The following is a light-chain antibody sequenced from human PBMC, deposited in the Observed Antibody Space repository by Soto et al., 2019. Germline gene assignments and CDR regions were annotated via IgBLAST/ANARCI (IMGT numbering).Light chain of an antibody. CDR1: SGDVGGYNF. CDR2: EVT. CDR3: CSHSSSITWM. V-gene: IGLV2-14*03. J-gene: IGLJ3*02. Sequence: QSALTQTASVSGSPGQSITISCTGTSGDVGGYNFVSWYQQHPGKAPKLIIHEVTNRPSGVSTRFSGSKSGNTASLTISGLQAEDEAVYYCCSHSSSITWMFGGGTKLTVL.